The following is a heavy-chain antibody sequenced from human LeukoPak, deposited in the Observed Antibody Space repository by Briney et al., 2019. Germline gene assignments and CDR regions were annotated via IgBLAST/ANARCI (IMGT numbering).Heavy chain of an antibody. V-gene: IGHV3-66*01. CDR1: GFTVSSNY. Sequence: PGGSLRLSCAASGFTVSSNYMSWVRQAPGKGLEWVSVIYSGGSTYYADSVKGRFTISRDNSKNTLYLQMNSLRAEDTAVYYCARTLGYYSSAFDYWGQGTLVTVSS. CDR2: IYSGGST. CDR3: ARTLGYYSSAFDY. J-gene: IGHJ4*02. D-gene: IGHD3-22*01.